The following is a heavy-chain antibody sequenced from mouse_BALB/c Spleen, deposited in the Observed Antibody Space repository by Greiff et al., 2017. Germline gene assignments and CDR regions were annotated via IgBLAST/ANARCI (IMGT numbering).Heavy chain of an antibody. V-gene: IGHV6-6*02. J-gene: IGHJ4*01. Sequence: EVKVEESGGGLVQPGGSMKLSCVASGFTFSNYWMNWVRQSPEKGLEWVAEIRLKSNNYATHYAESVKGRFTISRDDSKSSVYLQMNNLRAEDTGIYYCTRRITRGYAMDYWGQGTSVTVSS. CDR2: IRLKSNNYAT. CDR1: GFTFSNYW. CDR3: TRRITRGYAMDY. D-gene: IGHD2-4*01.